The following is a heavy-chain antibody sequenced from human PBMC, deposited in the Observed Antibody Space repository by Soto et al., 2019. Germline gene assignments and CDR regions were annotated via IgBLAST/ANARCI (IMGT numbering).Heavy chain of an antibody. CDR2: FDPEDGET. D-gene: IGHD3-3*01. CDR3: ATGRGYDSYYFDY. Sequence: LTELSMHWVRQAPGKGLEWMGGFDPEDGETIYAQKFQGRVTMTEDTSTDTAYMELSSLRSEDTAVYYCATGRGYDSYYFDYWGQGTLVTVSS. CDR1: LTELS. J-gene: IGHJ4*02. V-gene: IGHV1-24*01.